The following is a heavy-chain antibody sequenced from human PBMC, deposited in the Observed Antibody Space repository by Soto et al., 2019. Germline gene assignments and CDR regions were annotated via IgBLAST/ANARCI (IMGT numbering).Heavy chain of an antibody. CDR2: ISYDGSNK. D-gene: IGHD5-12*01. CDR3: AKVRGYSGYDYWFDP. CDR1: GFTFSSYG. J-gene: IGHJ5*02. Sequence: QVQLVESGGGVVQPGRSLRLSCAASGFTFSSYGMHWVRQAPGKGLEWVAVISYDGSNKYYADSVKGRFTISRDNSKNTVYLQMNSLRAEDTAVYYGAKVRGYSGYDYWFDPWGQGTLVTVSS. V-gene: IGHV3-30*18.